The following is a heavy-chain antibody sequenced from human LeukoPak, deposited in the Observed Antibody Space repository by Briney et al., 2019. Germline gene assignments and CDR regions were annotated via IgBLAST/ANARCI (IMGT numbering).Heavy chain of an antibody. CDR2: IYTSGST. J-gene: IGHJ3*02. CDR3: ARDLRYSSGWNNAFDI. Sequence: PSETLSLTCTVSGGSISSGSYYWSWIRQPAGKGLEWIGRIYTSGSTNYNPSLKSRVTISVDTSKNQFSLKLSSVTAADTAVYYCARDLRYSSGWNNAFDIWGQGTMVTVSS. CDR1: GGSISSGSYY. D-gene: IGHD6-19*01. V-gene: IGHV4-61*02.